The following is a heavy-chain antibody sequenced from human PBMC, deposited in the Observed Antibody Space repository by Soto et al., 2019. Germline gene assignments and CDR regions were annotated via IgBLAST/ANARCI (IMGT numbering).Heavy chain of an antibody. CDR3: ARDNGYSYGYTLDH. V-gene: IGHV4-59*13. D-gene: IGHD5-18*01. J-gene: IGHJ4*02. CDR2: IYYSGST. CDR1: GGSISSYF. Sequence: SETLSLTCTVSGGSISSYFWSWIRQPPGKGLEWIGYIYYSGSTNYNPSLKSRVTISVDTSKNQFSLKLSSVTAADTAVYYCARDNGYSYGYTLDHWGQGTLVTVS.